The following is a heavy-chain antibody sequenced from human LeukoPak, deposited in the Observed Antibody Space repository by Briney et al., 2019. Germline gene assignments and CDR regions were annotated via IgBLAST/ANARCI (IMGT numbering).Heavy chain of an antibody. J-gene: IGHJ5*02. V-gene: IGHV4-30-4*07. CDR2: IYYSGST. CDR3: ARGSSLLWFGRGNWFDP. CDR1: CGSISSGGYS. D-gene: IGHD3-10*01. Sequence: TPSETLSLTCAVSCGSISSGGYSWSWIRQPPGKGLEWIGYIYYSGSTYYNPSLKSRVTISVDTSKNQFSLKLSSVTAADTAVYYCARGSSLLWFGRGNWFDPWGQGTLVTVSS.